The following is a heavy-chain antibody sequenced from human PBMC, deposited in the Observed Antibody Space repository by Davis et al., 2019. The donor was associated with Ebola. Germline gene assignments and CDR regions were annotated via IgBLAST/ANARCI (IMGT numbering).Heavy chain of an antibody. CDR2: IIPTFDTP. Sequence: SVKVSCKTSGGSFSSHPISWVRQAPRQGLEWMGGIIPTFDTPHYAQKFQGRITTTADASTSTAYMELSSLRSEDTATYFCARDFDGGNYYFDYWGPGTPVTVSS. CDR3: ARDFDGGNYYFDY. J-gene: IGHJ4*02. CDR1: GGSFSSHP. D-gene: IGHD3-9*01. V-gene: IGHV1-69*13.